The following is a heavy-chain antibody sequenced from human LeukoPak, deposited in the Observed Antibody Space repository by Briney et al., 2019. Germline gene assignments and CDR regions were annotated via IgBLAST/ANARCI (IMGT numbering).Heavy chain of an antibody. CDR2: IYYSGST. CDR1: GGSISSYY. J-gene: IGHJ6*02. V-gene: IGHV4-59*08. D-gene: IGHD3-3*01. CDR3: ARHYLFFGGNRLRFDYGMDV. Sequence: SETLSLTCTVSGGSISSYYWSWIRQPPGKGLEWIGYIYYSGSTNYNPPLKSRVTISVDTSKNQFSLKLSSVTAADTAVYYCARHYLFFGGNRLRFDYGMDVWGQGTTVTVSS.